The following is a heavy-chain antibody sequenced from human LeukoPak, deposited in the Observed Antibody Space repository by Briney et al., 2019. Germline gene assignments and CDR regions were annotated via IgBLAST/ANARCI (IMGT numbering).Heavy chain of an antibody. D-gene: IGHD2-21*02. CDR2: VYYSGST. CDR1: GASVKSDY. CDR3: ASLCGGDCYSSAFDI. J-gene: IGHJ3*02. Sequence: SETLSLTCSVSGASVKSDYWSWIRQSPGKGLEWIANVYYSGSTNYNPSLKSRVTISVDTSKNQFSLKLSSVTAADTAVYYCASLCGGDCYSSAFDIWGQGTMVTVSS. V-gene: IGHV4-59*08.